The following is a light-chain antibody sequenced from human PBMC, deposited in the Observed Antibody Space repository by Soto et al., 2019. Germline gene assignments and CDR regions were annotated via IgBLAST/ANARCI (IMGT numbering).Light chain of an antibody. CDR3: GSWDSSLSAYV. CDR1: SSNIGGNS. CDR2: DDD. Sequence: QSVMTQPPSVSAAPGQRVTISCSGSSSNIGGNSVSWYQQLPGTAPKLLIYDDDKRPSGIPDRFSVSKSGTSATLGITGFQTGDEADYYCGSWDSSLSAYVFGTGPKLTVL. J-gene: IGLJ1*01. V-gene: IGLV1-51*01.